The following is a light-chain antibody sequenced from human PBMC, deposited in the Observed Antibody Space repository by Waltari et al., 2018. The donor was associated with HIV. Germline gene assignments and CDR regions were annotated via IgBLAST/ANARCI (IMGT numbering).Light chain of an antibody. V-gene: IGLV1-44*01. CDR2: SNN. CDR1: SSNIGRIT. J-gene: IGLJ2*01. CDR3: AAWDDSLNGVV. Sequence: QSVLTQPPSASGTPGQRVTISCSGSSSNIGRITLNWYQQLPGTAPKLLSYSNNQRPSGVPDRFSGSKSGTSASLAISGLQSEDEADYYCAAWDDSLNGVVFGGGTKLTVL.